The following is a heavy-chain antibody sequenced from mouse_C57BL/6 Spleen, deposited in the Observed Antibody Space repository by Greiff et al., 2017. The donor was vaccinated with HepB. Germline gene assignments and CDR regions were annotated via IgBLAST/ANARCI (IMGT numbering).Heavy chain of an antibody. CDR2: IDPETGGT. J-gene: IGHJ3*01. Sequence: VQLQQSGAELVRPGASVTLSCKASGYTFTDYEMHWVKQTPVHGLEWIGAIDPETGGTAYNQKFKGKAILTADKSSSTAYMELRSLTSEDSAVYYCTREGSNYEFAYWGQGTLVTVSA. D-gene: IGHD2-5*01. V-gene: IGHV1-15*01. CDR3: TREGSNYEFAY. CDR1: GYTFTDYE.